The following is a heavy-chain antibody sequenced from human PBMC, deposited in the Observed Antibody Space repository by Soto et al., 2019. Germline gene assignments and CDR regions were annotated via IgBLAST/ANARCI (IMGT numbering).Heavy chain of an antibody. CDR3: AKTIPYYDFWSGRDAFDI. CDR1: GGTFSSYA. V-gene: IGHV1-69*13. J-gene: IGHJ3*02. D-gene: IGHD3-3*01. Sequence: SVKVSCKASGGTFSSYAISWVRQAPGQGLEWMGGIIPIFGTANYAQKFQGRVTITADESTSTAYMELSGLRSEDTAVYYCAKTIPYYDFWSGRDAFDIWGQGTMVTVSS. CDR2: IIPIFGTA.